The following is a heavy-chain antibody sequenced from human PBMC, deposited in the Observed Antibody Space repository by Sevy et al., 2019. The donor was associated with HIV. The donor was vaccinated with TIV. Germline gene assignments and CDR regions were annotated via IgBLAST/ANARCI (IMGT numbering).Heavy chain of an antibody. CDR1: GFTFSSYA. D-gene: IGHD5-18*01. Sequence: GGSLRLSCAASGFTFSSYAMHWVRQAPGKGLEWVAVISYDGSNKYYADSVKGRFTISRDNSKNTLYLQMNSLRAEDTAVYYCAIPTLGYSYGLGDYWGQGTLVTVSS. V-gene: IGHV3-30*04. J-gene: IGHJ4*02. CDR2: ISYDGSNK. CDR3: AIPTLGYSYGLGDY.